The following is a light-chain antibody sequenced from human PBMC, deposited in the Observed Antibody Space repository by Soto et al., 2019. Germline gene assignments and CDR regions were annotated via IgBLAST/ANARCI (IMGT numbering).Light chain of an antibody. V-gene: IGLV2-8*01. CDR3: SSYADGNIYV. J-gene: IGLJ1*01. CDR2: EVN. CDR1: SSVVGGYNY. Sequence: ALTQPPSASGSPGQSVTISCTGTSSVVGGYNYVSWYQQHPGKAPKVMIYEVNKRPSGVPDRFSGSKSGNTASLTVSGLQAEDEADYPCSSYADGNIYVFGTGTKVTVL.